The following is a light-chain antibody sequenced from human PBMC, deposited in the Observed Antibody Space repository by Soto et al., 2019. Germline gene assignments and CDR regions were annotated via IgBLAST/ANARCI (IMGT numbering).Light chain of an antibody. CDR1: SSDIGNYNY. CDR2: DVS. J-gene: IGLJ2*01. V-gene: IGLV2-14*01. Sequence: QSVLTQPASVSGSPGQSITISCAGTSSDIGNYNYVSWYQQYPGKAPKLMIYDVSSRPSGVSSRFSGSKSGNTASLTISGVQAEDEADYYCTSYTTSSTLVFGGGTKLTVL. CDR3: TSYTTSSTLV.